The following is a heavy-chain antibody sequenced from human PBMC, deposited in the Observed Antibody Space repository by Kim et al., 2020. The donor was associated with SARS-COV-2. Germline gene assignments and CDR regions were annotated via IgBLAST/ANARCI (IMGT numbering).Heavy chain of an antibody. Sequence: YAVSVKSRITINPDTSKNQFSLQLNSVTPEDTAVYYCAASGYDETGAFDIWGQGTMVTVSS. CDR3: AASGYDETGAFDI. D-gene: IGHD5-12*01. V-gene: IGHV6-1*01. J-gene: IGHJ3*02.